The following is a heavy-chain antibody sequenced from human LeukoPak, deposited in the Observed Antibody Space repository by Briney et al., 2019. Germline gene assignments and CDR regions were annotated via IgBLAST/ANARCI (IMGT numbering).Heavy chain of an antibody. CDR2: ISAYNGNT. CDR3: ARDSKGYYDSSAPDS. J-gene: IGHJ4*02. Sequence: ASVKVSCKASGYTFTSYGISWVRQAPGQGLEWMGWISAYNGNTNYAQKLQGRVTMTTDTSTSTAYMGLRSLRSDDTAVYYCARDSKGYYDSSAPDSWGQGTLVTVSS. D-gene: IGHD3-22*01. V-gene: IGHV1-18*01. CDR1: GYTFTSYG.